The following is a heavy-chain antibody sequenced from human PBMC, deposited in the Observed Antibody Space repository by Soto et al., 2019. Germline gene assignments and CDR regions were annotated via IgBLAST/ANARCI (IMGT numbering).Heavy chain of an antibody. CDR3: AKSAPMDAGDKYYYDF. V-gene: IGHV1-69*13. CDR2: IIPFFGTA. J-gene: IGHJ4*02. Sequence: SVKVSCKASGGTFSTFAISWVRQAPGQGLEWMGGIIPFFGTARYSQKFEDRITITADESTNTVYMDLRSLTSEDTAIYYCAKSAPMDAGDKYYYDFWGQGALVTVSS. D-gene: IGHD4-17*01. CDR1: GGTFSTFA.